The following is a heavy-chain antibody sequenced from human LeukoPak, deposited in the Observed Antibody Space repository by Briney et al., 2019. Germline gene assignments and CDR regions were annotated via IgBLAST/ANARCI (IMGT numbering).Heavy chain of an antibody. D-gene: IGHD3-16*01. V-gene: IGHV3-23*01. CDR1: EFTFSSYT. Sequence: GGSLRLSCAASEFTFSSYTMSWVRQAPGKGLEWVSAISAGGAGTYYADSVKGRFTISRDNSKNTLYLQMNSLRAEDTAVYYCAKASRDLGYYFDYWGQGTLVTVSS. CDR3: AKASRDLGYYFDY. J-gene: IGHJ4*02. CDR2: ISAGGAGT.